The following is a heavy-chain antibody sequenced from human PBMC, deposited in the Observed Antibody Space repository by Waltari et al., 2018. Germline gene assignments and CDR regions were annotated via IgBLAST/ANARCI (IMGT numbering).Heavy chain of an antibody. J-gene: IGHJ4*02. D-gene: IGHD3-22*01. CDR1: SNW. V-gene: IGHV4-4*02. CDR2: IYYTGSA. Sequence: SNWWGWVRQPPGKGLEWIGEIYYTGSANYNPSLKSRVVISVDKSKKQFSLKLSSVTAADTAVYYCAREHYDSSGSFDCWGQGTLVTVSS. CDR3: AREHYDSSGSFDC.